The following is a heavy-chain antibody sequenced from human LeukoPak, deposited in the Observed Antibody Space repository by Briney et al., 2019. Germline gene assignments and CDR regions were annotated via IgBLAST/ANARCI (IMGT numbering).Heavy chain of an antibody. CDR3: ARDNGAVREGNWFDP. J-gene: IGHJ5*02. D-gene: IGHD2-8*01. Sequence: ASVTVSCKASGYTFTSYDINWVRQATGQGLEWMGWMSPNSGNTGYAQKFQGRVTITRNTSISTAYLELSSLRSEDTAVYYCARDNGAVREGNWFDPWGQGTLVTVSS. CDR2: MSPNSGNT. V-gene: IGHV1-8*03. CDR1: GYTFTSYD.